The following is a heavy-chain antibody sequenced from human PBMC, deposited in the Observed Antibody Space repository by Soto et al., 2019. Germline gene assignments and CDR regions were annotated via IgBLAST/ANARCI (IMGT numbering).Heavy chain of an antibody. V-gene: IGHV3-23*01. CDR2: ISGSVGST. CDR3: AKDRTIASRNFDS. D-gene: IGHD6-6*01. J-gene: IGHJ4*02. CDR1: GFTFSDHG. Sequence: VGSLRLSCAASGFTFSDHGMHWVRQAPGKGLEWVSSISGSVGSTFYADSVKGRFTISRDNSMNTLYLQMNSLRAEDTAVYYCAKDRTIASRNFDSWGQGALVTVSS.